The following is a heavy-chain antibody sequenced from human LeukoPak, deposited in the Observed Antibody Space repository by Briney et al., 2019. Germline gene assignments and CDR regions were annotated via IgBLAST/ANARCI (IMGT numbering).Heavy chain of an antibody. V-gene: IGHV1-69*05. CDR1: GGTFSSYA. Sequence: SVKVSCKASGGTFSSYAISWARQAPGQGLEWMGGIIPIFGTANYAQKFQGRVTITTDESTSTAYMELSSLRSEDTAVYYCARGESNWFDPWGQGTLVTVSS. J-gene: IGHJ5*02. CDR3: ARGESNWFDP. CDR2: IIPIFGTA.